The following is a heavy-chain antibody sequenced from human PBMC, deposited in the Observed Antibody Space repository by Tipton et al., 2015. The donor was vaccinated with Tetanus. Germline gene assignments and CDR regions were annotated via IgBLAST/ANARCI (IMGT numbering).Heavy chain of an antibody. Sequence: GSLRLSCAASGFSFSYSGMNWVRQPPGKGLEWISYISYSSTSIYYADSVKGRFAVSRDNAKSSLFLQMDSLRDGDTAVYYCARRGEARANWFDTWGQGTLVSVSS. D-gene: IGHD3-10*01. CDR3: ARRGEARANWFDT. V-gene: IGHV3-48*02. CDR1: GFSFSYSG. J-gene: IGHJ5*02. CDR2: ISYSSTSI.